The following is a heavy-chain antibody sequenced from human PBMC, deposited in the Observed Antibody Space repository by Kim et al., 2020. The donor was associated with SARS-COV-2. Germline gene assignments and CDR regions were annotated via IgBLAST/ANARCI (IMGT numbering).Heavy chain of an antibody. CDR1: GFTFDDYA. CDR3: AKDTPRLNYDILTGYYWGAFDI. V-gene: IGHV3-9*01. Sequence: GGSLRLSCAASGFTFDDYAMHWVRQAPGKGLEWVSGISWNSGSIGYADSVKGRFTISRDNAKNSLYLQMNSLRAEDTALYYCAKDTPRLNYDILTGYYWGAFDIWGQGTMVTVSS. J-gene: IGHJ3*02. CDR2: ISWNSGSI. D-gene: IGHD3-9*01.